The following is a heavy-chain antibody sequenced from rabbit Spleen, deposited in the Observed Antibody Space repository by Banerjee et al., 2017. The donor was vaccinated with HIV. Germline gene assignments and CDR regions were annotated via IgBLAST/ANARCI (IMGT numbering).Heavy chain of an antibody. CDR2: IDTGSSGFT. Sequence: QSLEESGGDLVKPGASLTLTCIASGVSFSGDSYMCWVRQAPGKGLEWIACIDTGSSGFTYFANWAKGRFTISKTSSTTVTLQMTSLTVADTATYFCARAGEGGDGYLNLWGQGTLVTVS. CDR1: GVSFSGDSY. V-gene: IGHV1S40*01. D-gene: IGHD5-1*01. CDR3: ARAGEGGDGYLNL. J-gene: IGHJ4*01.